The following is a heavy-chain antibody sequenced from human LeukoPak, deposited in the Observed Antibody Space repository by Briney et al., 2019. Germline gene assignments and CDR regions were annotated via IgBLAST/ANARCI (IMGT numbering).Heavy chain of an antibody. J-gene: IGHJ4*02. CDR1: GGSISSSSYY. D-gene: IGHD2-21*01. V-gene: IGHV4-39*01. CDR2: IYYSGST. CDR3: ARHVVSAIPDY. Sequence: PSETLSLTCTVSGGSISSSSYYWGWIRQPPGKGLEWIGSIYYSGSTYYNPSLKSRVTISVDTSKNQFSLKLSSVTAADTAVYYCARHVVSAIPDYWGQGTLVTVSS.